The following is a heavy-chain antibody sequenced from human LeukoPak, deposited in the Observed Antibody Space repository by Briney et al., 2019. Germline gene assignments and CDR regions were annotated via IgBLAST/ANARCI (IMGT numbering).Heavy chain of an antibody. Sequence: DPSETLSLTCTVSGGSISSYYWSWLRQPPGKGLEWIGYIYYCGSTNYNPSLKSRVTISVDTSKNQFSLKLSSVTAADTALYDCARVGVMVTALGWRYYYYMDVRGKGTTVTVSS. V-gene: IGHV4-59*01. D-gene: IGHD2-21*02. CDR1: GGSISSYY. J-gene: IGHJ6*03. CDR2: IYYCGST. CDR3: ARVGVMVTALGWRYYYYMDV.